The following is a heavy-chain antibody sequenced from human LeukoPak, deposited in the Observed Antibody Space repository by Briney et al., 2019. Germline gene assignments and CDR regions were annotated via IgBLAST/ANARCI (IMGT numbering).Heavy chain of an antibody. CDR1: GFTLSIYA. CDR3: ARNAAYSGHDPARDYYYGMDV. CDR2: ISSSGSTI. Sequence: TGGSLRLSCGGSGFTLSIYAMNWVRQAPGKGLEWVSYISSSGSTIYYADSVQGRFSISRDNAKNSLYLQMSSLRAEDTAVYFCARNAAYSGHDPARDYYYGMDVWGQGTTVTVSS. D-gene: IGHD5-12*01. V-gene: IGHV3-48*03. J-gene: IGHJ6*02.